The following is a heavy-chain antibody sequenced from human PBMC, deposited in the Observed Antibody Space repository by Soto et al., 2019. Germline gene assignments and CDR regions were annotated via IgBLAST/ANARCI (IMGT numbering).Heavy chain of an antibody. J-gene: IGHJ5*02. CDR3: ARYDAESGSNKIDP. CDR2: IFYSGST. CDR1: GGSVSSRSHF. Sequence: QVQLQESGPGLVKPSETLSVTCTVSGGSVSSRSHFWSWIRQPPGGGVQWIGYIFYSGSTNYNPSLKSRATLSVDTSRNQFSLRLISVTAADTAFYYCARYDAESGSNKIDPWGQGTLVTVSS. D-gene: IGHD5-12*01. V-gene: IGHV4-61*01.